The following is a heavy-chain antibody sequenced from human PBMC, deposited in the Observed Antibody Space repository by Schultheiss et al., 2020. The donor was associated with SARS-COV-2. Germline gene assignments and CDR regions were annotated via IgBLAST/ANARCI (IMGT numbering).Heavy chain of an antibody. Sequence: SETLSLTCAVYGGSFSGYYWSWIRQPPGKGLEWIGEINHSGSTNYNPSLKSRVTISVDTSKNQFSLKLSSVTAADTAVYYCAREDSSSNYYYYYMDVWGKGTTVTVSS. CDR1: GGSFSGYY. J-gene: IGHJ6*03. CDR2: INHSGST. CDR3: AREDSSSNYYYYYMDV. D-gene: IGHD6-6*01. V-gene: IGHV4-34*01.